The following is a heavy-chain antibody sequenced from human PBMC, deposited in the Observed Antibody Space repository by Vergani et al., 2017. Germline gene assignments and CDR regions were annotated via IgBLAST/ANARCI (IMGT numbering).Heavy chain of an antibody. Sequence: EVQLVESGGGLVQPGGSLRLSCTASGFTFSSYWMHWVRRAPGKGLVWVSRVNGDVSSTNYADSVKGRFTISRDNAKNSLYLQMNSLRAEDTALYYCAKEAQPSYYYGMDVWGQGTTVTVSS. CDR3: AKEAQPSYYYGMDV. D-gene: IGHD6-13*01. J-gene: IGHJ6*02. CDR2: VNGDVSST. V-gene: IGHV3-74*01. CDR1: GFTFSSYW.